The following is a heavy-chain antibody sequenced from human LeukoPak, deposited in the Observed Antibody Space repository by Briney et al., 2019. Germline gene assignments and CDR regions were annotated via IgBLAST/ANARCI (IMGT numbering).Heavy chain of an antibody. D-gene: IGHD2-15*01. CDR3: ARDKDIVVVVAATGFDH. Sequence: GGSLRLSCAASGFTFSSYSMNRVRQAPGKGLEWVSSISSSSSYIYYADSVKGRFTISRDNAKNSLYLQMNSLRAEDTAVYYCARDKDIVVVVAATGFDHWGQGTLVTVPS. V-gene: IGHV3-21*01. CDR2: ISSSSSYI. J-gene: IGHJ5*02. CDR1: GFTFSSYS.